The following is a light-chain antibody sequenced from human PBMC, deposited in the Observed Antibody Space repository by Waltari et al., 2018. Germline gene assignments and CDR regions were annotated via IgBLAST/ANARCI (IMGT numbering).Light chain of an antibody. J-gene: IGLJ2*01. Sequence: SSELTQDPAVSVALGQTVRITCQGDSLRAYYASWYQQKPGQAPVLGMYGKYNRPSGNPDRFSGSSSGKTASLTTAGAQAEDEADYYCNSRDSSGNQLVFGGGTKLTVL. V-gene: IGLV3-19*01. CDR3: NSRDSSGNQLV. CDR1: SLRAYY. CDR2: GKY.